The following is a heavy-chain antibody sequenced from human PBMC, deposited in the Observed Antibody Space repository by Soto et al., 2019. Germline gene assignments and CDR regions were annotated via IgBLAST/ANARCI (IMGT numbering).Heavy chain of an antibody. Sequence: SETLSLTCTVSGGSISSGGYYWSWIRQHPGKGLEWIGYIYYSGSTYYNPSLKSRVTISVDTSKNQFSLKLSSVTAADTAVYYCATIAVAGSAYYYYYGMDVWGQGTTVTVSS. D-gene: IGHD6-19*01. J-gene: IGHJ6*02. CDR2: IYYSGST. CDR1: GGSISSGGYY. CDR3: ATIAVAGSAYYYYYGMDV. V-gene: IGHV4-31*03.